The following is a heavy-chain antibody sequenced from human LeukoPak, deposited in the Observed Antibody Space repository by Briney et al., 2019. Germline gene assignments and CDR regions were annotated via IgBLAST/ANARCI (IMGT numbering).Heavy chain of an antibody. V-gene: IGHV3-15*01. CDR3: TTDRYYDYGDYGSRDY. D-gene: IGHD4-17*01. J-gene: IGHJ4*02. CDR1: GFTFSNAW. CDR2: IKSKTDGGTT. Sequence: PRGSLRLSCAASGFTFSNAWMSWVRQAPGKGLEWVGRIKSKTDGGTTDYAAPVKGRFTISRDDSKNTLYLQMNSLKTEDTAVYYCTTDRYYDYGDYGSRDYWGQGTLVTVSS.